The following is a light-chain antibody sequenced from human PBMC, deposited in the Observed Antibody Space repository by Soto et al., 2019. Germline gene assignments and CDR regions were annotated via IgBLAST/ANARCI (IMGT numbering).Light chain of an antibody. CDR1: SLDLDGYNY. CDR2: DVS. V-gene: IGLV2-14*01. Sequence: QSALTQPASLPGSPEQSITIPCTETSLDLDGYNYVSWYQYHPGKAPKLMIYDVSNRPSGISNRFSGSKSGNTASLTISGLQAEDEADYYCSSFTISRNTVIFGGGTKLTVL. CDR3: SSFTISRNTVI. J-gene: IGLJ2*01.